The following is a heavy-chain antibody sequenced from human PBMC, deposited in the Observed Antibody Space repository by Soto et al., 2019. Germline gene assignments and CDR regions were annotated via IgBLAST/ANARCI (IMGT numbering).Heavy chain of an antibody. V-gene: IGHV1-46*03. D-gene: IGHD2-15*01. CDR1: GHSITSHY. J-gene: IGHJ4*02. CDR2: IDPTGGRT. Sequence: GASVKVSCKASGHSITSHYMHWVRQAPGQGLEWMGTIDPTGGRTNYAQKFQGRVTMTRDTSTSTVYMELSSLRSEDTAVYYCAGDTRYYFDYWGQGTLVTVSS. CDR3: AGDTRYYFDY.